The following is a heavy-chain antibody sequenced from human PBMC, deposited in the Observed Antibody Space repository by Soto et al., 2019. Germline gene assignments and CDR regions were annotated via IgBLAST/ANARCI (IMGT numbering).Heavy chain of an antibody. V-gene: IGHV4-59*01. CDR3: ARAYGYYFDY. Sequence: PSETLSLTCTVSGGSISPYYWSWIRQPPGKGLEWIGYIYYSGSTNYNPSLKSRVTISVDTSKNQFSLKLSSVTAADTAVYYCARAYGYYFDYWGQGTLVTVSS. CDR1: GGSISPYY. J-gene: IGHJ4*02. D-gene: IGHD4-17*01. CDR2: IYYSGST.